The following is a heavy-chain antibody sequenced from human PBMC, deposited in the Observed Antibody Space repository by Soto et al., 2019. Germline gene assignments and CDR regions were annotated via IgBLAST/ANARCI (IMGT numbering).Heavy chain of an antibody. D-gene: IGHD5-12*01. CDR1: GCAFSSYA. V-gene: IGHV1-69*06. CDR2: IIPIFGTA. CDR3: ARELYSGYDYYYYGMDV. J-gene: IGHJ6*02. Sequence: GASLKVSFKASGCAFSSYASSWVRQAPGQGLEWMGGIIPIFGTANYAQKFQGRVTITADKSTSTAYMELSSLRSEDTAVYYCARELYSGYDYYYYGMDVWGQGTTVTVSS.